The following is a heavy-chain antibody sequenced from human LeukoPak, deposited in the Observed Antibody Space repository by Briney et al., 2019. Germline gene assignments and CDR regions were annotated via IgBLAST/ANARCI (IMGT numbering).Heavy chain of an antibody. V-gene: IGHV3-33*01. Sequence: GGSLRLSCAASGFTFSSYGMHWVRQAPGKGREWVAVIWYDGSNKYYADSVKGRFTISRDNSKNTLYLQMNSLRAEDTAVYYCARSYDSTGYLEWGQGTLVTVSS. CDR3: ARSYDSTGYLE. J-gene: IGHJ4*02. D-gene: IGHD3-22*01. CDR1: GFTFSSYG. CDR2: IWYDGSNK.